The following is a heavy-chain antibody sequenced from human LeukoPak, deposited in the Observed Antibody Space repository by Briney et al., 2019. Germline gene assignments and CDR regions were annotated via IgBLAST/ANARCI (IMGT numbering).Heavy chain of an antibody. CDR3: ARGGLWFGEYYYGMDV. D-gene: IGHD3-10*01. J-gene: IGHJ6*02. CDR1: GFTFSSYS. V-gene: IGHV3-21*01. Sequence: PGGSLRLSCAASGFTFSSYSVNWVRQAPGKGLEWVSSISSSSYIYYADSVKGRFTISRDNAKNSLYLQMNSLRAEDTAVYYCARGGLWFGEYYYGMDVWGQGTTVTVSS. CDR2: ISSSSYI.